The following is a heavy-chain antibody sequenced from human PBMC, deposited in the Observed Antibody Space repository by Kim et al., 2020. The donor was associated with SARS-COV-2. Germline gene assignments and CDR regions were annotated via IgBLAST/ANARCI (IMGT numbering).Heavy chain of an antibody. CDR3: AKDAAAARHYYYYYMDV. CDR2: ISGSGGST. Sequence: GGSLRLSCAASGFTFSSYAMSWVRQAPGKGLEWVSAISGSGGSTYYADSVKGRFTISRDNSKNTLYLQMNSLRAEDTAVYYCAKDAAAARHYYYYYMDVWSKGTTITVSS. D-gene: IGHD6-13*01. CDR1: GFTFSSYA. V-gene: IGHV3-23*01. J-gene: IGHJ6*03.